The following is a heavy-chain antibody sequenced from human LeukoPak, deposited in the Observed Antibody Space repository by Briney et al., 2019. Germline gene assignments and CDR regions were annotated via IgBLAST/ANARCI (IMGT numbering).Heavy chain of an antibody. V-gene: IGHV3-23*01. CDR1: GFTFSSYA. CDR2: ISGSGGST. J-gene: IGHJ4*02. CDR3: AKDRHPARTDGYYFDY. Sequence: PGGSLRLSCAASGFTFSSYAMSWVRQAPGKGLEWVSAISGSGGSTYYADSVKGRFTISRDNSKNTLYLQMNSLRPEDTAVYYCAKDRHPARTDGYYFDYWGQGTLVTVSS. D-gene: IGHD1-14*01.